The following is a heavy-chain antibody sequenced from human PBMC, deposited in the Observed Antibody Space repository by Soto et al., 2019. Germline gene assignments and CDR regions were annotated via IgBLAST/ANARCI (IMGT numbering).Heavy chain of an antibody. CDR3: ARDMRYYDILTGYYPKPEFDY. Sequence: ASVKVSCKASGYTFTSYGISWVRQAPGQGLEWMGWISAYNGNTNYAQKLQGRVTMTTDTSTSTAYMELRSLRSDDTAVYYCARDMRYYDILTGYYPKPEFDYWGQGTLVTSPQ. J-gene: IGHJ4*02. CDR1: GYTFTSYG. CDR2: ISAYNGNT. V-gene: IGHV1-18*01. D-gene: IGHD3-9*01.